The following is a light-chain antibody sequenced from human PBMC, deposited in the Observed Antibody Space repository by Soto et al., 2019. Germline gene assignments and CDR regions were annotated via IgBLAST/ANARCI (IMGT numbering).Light chain of an antibody. Sequence: QSALTQPASVSGSPGQSSTISCTGTSSDVGGHNFVSWYQQHPGKAPKLMIYEVTNRPSGGSDRFSGSKSGNTASLTISGLQAEDEADYYCNSYTSTFTWVFGGGTKLTVL. CDR3: NSYTSTFTWV. J-gene: IGLJ2*01. V-gene: IGLV2-14*01. CDR2: EVT. CDR1: SSDVGGHNF.